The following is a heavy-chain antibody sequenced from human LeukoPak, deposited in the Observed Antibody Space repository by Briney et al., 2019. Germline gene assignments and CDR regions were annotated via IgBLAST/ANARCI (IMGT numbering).Heavy chain of an antibody. Sequence: HPGGSLRLSCAASGFTFSNFAMIWVRQAPGKGLEWVSAISGSGDKTHYADSVKGRFTISRDNSRSVLYMQLNNLRLEDTAVYYCGEGHWGRGTLVTVSS. J-gene: IGHJ4*02. CDR2: ISGSGDKT. CDR1: GFTFSNFA. V-gene: IGHV3-23*01. CDR3: GEGH.